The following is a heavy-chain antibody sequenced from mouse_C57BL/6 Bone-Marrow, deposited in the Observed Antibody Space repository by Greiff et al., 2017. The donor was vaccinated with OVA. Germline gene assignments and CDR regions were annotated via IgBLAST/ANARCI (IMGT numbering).Heavy chain of an antibody. CDR1: GFNIKDDY. D-gene: IGHD1-1*01. CDR3: TTGSTPYYAMDY. V-gene: IGHV14-4*01. J-gene: IGHJ4*01. CDR2: IDPENGDT. Sequence: VQLQQSGAELVRPGASVKLSCTASGFNIKDDYMHWVKQRPEQGLEWIGWIDPENGDTEYASKFQGKATITADTSSNTAYLQLSSLTSEDTAVYYCTTGSTPYYAMDYWGQGTSVTVSS.